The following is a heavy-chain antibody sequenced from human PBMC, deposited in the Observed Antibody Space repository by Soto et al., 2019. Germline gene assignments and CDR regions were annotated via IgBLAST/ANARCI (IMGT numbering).Heavy chain of an antibody. CDR2: ISGNGGTT. Sequence: HPLWSLRLSCTASGFTFRNYAMSWVRQAPGKGLQWVSAISGNGGTTYYADSVKGRFTLSRDNFKDTLYLQMNSLRAEDTAVYYCARDRGILTGYSYYWGQGTLVTVSS. CDR1: GFTFRNYA. J-gene: IGHJ4*02. V-gene: IGHV3-23*01. CDR3: ARDRGILTGYSYY. D-gene: IGHD3-9*01.